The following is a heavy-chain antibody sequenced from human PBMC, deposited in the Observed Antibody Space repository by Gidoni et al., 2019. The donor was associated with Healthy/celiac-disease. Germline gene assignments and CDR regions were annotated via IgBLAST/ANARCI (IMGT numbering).Heavy chain of an antibody. D-gene: IGHD2-2*01. CDR2: ISSNGGST. V-gene: IGHV3-64D*06. CDR1: GFTFSSYA. CDR3: GYCSSTSCYPFDY. J-gene: IGHJ4*02. Sequence: EVQLVESGGGLVEPGGSLRLSCSASGFTFSSYAMHWVRQAPGKGLEYVSAISSNGGSTYYADSVKGRFTISRDNSKNTLYLQMSSLRAEDTAVYYCGYCSSTSCYPFDYWGQGTLVTVSS.